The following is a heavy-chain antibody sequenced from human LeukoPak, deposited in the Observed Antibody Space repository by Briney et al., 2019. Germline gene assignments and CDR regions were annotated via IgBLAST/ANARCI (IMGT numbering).Heavy chain of an antibody. D-gene: IGHD3-10*02. Sequence: GSLRLSCEASGFTFSDYSMNWVRQAPGKGLEWVSSISSRSRSKYYADSVKGRFTISRDNAKNSLYLQMNSLRAEDTAVYYCAELGITMIGGVWGKGTTVTISS. CDR3: AELGITMIGGV. V-gene: IGHV3-21*01. CDR2: ISSRSRSK. CDR1: GFTFSDYS. J-gene: IGHJ6*04.